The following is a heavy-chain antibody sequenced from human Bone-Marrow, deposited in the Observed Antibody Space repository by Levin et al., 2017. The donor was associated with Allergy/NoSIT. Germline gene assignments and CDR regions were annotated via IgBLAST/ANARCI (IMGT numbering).Heavy chain of an antibody. Sequence: ASVKVSCKASGYTFTSYDINWVRQATGQGLEWMGWMNPNSGNTGYAQKFQGRVTMTRNTSISTAYMELSSLRSEDTAVYYCARAPFTSYGDYWRWGTYYFDYWGQGTLVTVSS. D-gene: IGHD4-17*01. V-gene: IGHV1-8*01. CDR2: MNPNSGNT. CDR3: ARAPFTSYGDYWRWGTYYFDY. J-gene: IGHJ4*02. CDR1: GYTFTSYD.